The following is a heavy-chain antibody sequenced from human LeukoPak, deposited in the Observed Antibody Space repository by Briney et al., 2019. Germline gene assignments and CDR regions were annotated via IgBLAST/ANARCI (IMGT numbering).Heavy chain of an antibody. CDR3: ARSGTSQYYFYGVDV. V-gene: IGHV4-59*08. CDR1: GGSLSSYN. D-gene: IGHD1/OR15-1a*01. Sequence: PSETLSLTCTVSGGSLSSYNWNWIRPPPGKGLEWIGYIYYTGSTNYNPSLKSRVTISVDTSKNQFSLKLNSVTATDTAVYYCARSGTSQYYFYGVDVWGQGTTVTVSS. J-gene: IGHJ6*02. CDR2: IYYTGST.